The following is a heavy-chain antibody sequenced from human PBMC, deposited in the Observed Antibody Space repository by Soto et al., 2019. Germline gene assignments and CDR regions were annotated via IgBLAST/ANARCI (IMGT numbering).Heavy chain of an antibody. CDR3: TRPLDDSSGYFLH. Sequence: GSLRLSCAASGLTFSGSAMHWVRQSSGKGLEWVGRIRSKANSYATAYAASGKGRCTVSRDDSKKKTYLQMTSLKTEDTAVYYSTRPLDDSSGYFLHWGQG. J-gene: IGHJ1*01. CDR2: IRSKANSYAT. V-gene: IGHV3-73*01. D-gene: IGHD3-22*01. CDR1: GLTFSGSA.